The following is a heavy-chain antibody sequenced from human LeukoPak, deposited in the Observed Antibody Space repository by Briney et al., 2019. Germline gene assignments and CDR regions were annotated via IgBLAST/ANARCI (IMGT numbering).Heavy chain of an antibody. CDR1: GFTFSSHA. J-gene: IGHJ4*02. CDR2: IGRGGTDT. D-gene: IGHD3-3*01. Sequence: GGSLRLPCVASGFTFSSHAASWFRQAPGKGLEWVSTIGRGGTDTYYADSVRGRFTISKDSSKNTLQMNSLSAEDTAIYYCVKHSGGVYGDSDCWGQGVLVTVSS. V-gene: IGHV3-23*01. CDR3: VKHSGGVYGDSDC.